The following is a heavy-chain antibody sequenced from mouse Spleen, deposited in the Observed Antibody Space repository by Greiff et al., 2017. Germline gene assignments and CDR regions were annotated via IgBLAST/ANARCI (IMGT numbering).Heavy chain of an antibody. Sequence: EVQLQESGGGLVKPGGSLKLSCAASGFTFSSYAMSWVRQTPEKRLEWVATISDGGSYTYYPDNVKGRFTISRDNAKNNLYLQMSHLKSEDTAMYYCARNYGSDFDYWGQGTTLTVSS. D-gene: IGHD1-1*01. J-gene: IGHJ2*01. CDR1: GFTFSSYA. V-gene: IGHV5-4*01. CDR2: ISDGGSYT. CDR3: ARNYGSDFDY.